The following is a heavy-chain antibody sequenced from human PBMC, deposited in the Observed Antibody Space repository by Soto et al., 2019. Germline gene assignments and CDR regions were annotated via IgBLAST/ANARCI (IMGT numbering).Heavy chain of an antibody. CDR1: GYTFTSYY. CDR2: INPSGGST. D-gene: IGHD2-2*01. CDR3: ARSPRTPKMDV. Sequence: QVQLVQSGAEVKKPGASVKVSCKASGYTFTSYYMRWVRQAPGQGLEWMGIINPSGGSTSYAQKFQGRVTMTRDTSTSTVYMELSSLRSEDTAVYYCARSPRTPKMDVWGKGTTVTVSS. V-gene: IGHV1-46*03. J-gene: IGHJ6*04.